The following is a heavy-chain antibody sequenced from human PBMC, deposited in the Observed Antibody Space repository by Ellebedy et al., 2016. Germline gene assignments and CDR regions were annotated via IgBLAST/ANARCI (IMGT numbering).Heavy chain of an antibody. CDR3: ARGYCSGGSCYSSPYYFDY. CDR2: INSDGSNT. D-gene: IGHD2-15*01. J-gene: IGHJ4*02. Sequence: GGSLRLSCAASGFTFSNYWMHWVRQAPGEGLVWVSRINSDGSNTGYADSVKGRFTISRDNAKNTLYLQMNSLRAEDTAVYYCARGYCSGGSCYSSPYYFDYWGQGILVTVSS. V-gene: IGHV3-74*01. CDR1: GFTFSNYW.